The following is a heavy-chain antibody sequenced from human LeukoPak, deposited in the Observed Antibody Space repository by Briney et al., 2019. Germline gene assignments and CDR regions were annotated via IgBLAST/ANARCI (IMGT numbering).Heavy chain of an antibody. CDR2: INPNTGIT. V-gene: IGHV1-2*02. Sequence: ASVTLSFTASAYTFTVHYIYWVRQAPGQGLEWMGWINPNTGITNYAQKFQGRVTMTGDTSISTAYMELSRLTSDDTAVYYCARDGAAYDHWGQGSLVTVSS. D-gene: IGHD2-15*01. CDR3: ARDGAAYDH. J-gene: IGHJ4*02. CDR1: AYTFTVHY.